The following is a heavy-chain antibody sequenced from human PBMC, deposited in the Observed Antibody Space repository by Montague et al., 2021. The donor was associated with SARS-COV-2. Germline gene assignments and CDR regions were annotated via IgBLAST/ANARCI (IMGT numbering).Heavy chain of an antibody. V-gene: IGHV2-70*17. J-gene: IGHJ4*02. D-gene: IGHD4-23*01. Sequence: PALVKPTPTLTLPCTFSGFSLTTSGVSVCWMRPPPGKAPEWLAXXXWXXXKFXTSSLRTRLTISKDTSTNLVVLTMTNMDPVDTATYYCARVQTTVAYDYWGQGTLVTVSS. CDR1: GFSLTTSGVS. CDR2: XXWXXXK. CDR3: ARVQTTVAYDY.